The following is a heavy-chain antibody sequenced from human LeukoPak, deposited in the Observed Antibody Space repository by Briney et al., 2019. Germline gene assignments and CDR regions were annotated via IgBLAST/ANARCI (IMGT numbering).Heavy chain of an antibody. Sequence: GGSLRLSCTASGFTFSSYWMSWVRQAPGKGLEWVANIKQDGSEKDYVDSVKGRFTISRDNPKNSLYLQMNSLRAEDTAVYYCARYCGGDCYGMDVWGQGTTVTVSS. CDR3: ARYCGGDCYGMDV. CDR2: IKQDGSEK. CDR1: GFTFSSYW. V-gene: IGHV3-7*01. J-gene: IGHJ6*02. D-gene: IGHD2-21*02.